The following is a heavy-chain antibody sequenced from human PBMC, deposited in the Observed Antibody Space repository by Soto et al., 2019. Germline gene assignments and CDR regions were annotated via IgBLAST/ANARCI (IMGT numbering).Heavy chain of an antibody. J-gene: IGHJ6*02. CDR3: ARSYSSSSSYMGYYGMDV. CDR2: INPNSGGT. Sequence: ALVKVFCKAPWYPFTRDKIHRVREAPGKRVEWMGWINPNSGGTNYAQKFQGWVTMTRDTSISTAYMELSRLRSEDTAVYYCARSYSSSSSYMGYYGMDVWGQGTTVTVSS. D-gene: IGHD6-6*01. CDR1: WYPFTRDK. V-gene: IGHV1-2*04.